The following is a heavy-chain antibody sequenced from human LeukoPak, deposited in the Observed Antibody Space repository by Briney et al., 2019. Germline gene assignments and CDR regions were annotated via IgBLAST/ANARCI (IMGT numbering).Heavy chain of an antibody. J-gene: IGHJ4*02. CDR1: GGSISSSSYY. D-gene: IGHD6-19*01. CDR2: IYYSGST. Sequence: SETLSLTCTVSGGSISSSSYYWGWIRQPPGKGLEWIGSIYYSGSTYYNPSLKSRVTISVDTSKNQFSLKLTSVTAADTAVYYCARHEGTYSGGWYYVDYWGQGTLVTVSS. CDR3: ARHEGTYSGGWYYVDY. V-gene: IGHV4-39*01.